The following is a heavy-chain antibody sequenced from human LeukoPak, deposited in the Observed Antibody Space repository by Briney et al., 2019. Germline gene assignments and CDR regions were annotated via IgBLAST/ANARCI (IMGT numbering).Heavy chain of an antibody. Sequence: PGGSLRLSCAASGFTFSSYSMNWVRQAPGKGLEWVSYISSSSSTIYYADSVKGRFTIPRDNAKNTLYLQMNSLRAEDTAVYYCARAPLSGYSSSWLVSYWGQGTLVTVSS. D-gene: IGHD6-13*01. CDR1: GFTFSSYS. CDR2: ISSSSSTI. CDR3: ARAPLSGYSSSWLVSY. V-gene: IGHV3-48*04. J-gene: IGHJ4*02.